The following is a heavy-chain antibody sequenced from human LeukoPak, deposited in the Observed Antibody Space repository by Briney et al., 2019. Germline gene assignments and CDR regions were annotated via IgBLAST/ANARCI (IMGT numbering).Heavy chain of an antibody. CDR3: ARAVPGPGAILWFDP. CDR1: GFIFSDYY. V-gene: IGHV3-11*01. J-gene: IGHJ5*02. CDR2: ISSSGTTK. D-gene: IGHD2-2*02. Sequence: GGSLRLSCAASGFIFSDYYMSWIRQAPGKGLEWVSYISSSGTTKYYADSVKGRFTISRDNVKNSLYLQMNSLRAEDTAVYYCARAVPGPGAILWFDPWGQGTLVTVSS.